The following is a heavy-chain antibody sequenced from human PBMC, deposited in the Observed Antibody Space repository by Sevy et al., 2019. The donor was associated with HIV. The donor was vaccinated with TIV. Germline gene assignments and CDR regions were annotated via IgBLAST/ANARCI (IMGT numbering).Heavy chain of an antibody. D-gene: IGHD3-10*01. CDR3: ARDTSPYYYGSGSENNYFDY. CDR2: IYYSGST. Sequence: SETLSLTCTVSGGSISSGGYYWSWIRQHPGKGLEWIGYIYYSGSTYYNPSLKSRVTISVDTSKNQFSLKLSSVTAPDTAVYDCARDTSPYYYGSGSENNYFDYWGQGTLVTVSS. CDR1: GGSISSGGYY. J-gene: IGHJ4*02. V-gene: IGHV4-31*03.